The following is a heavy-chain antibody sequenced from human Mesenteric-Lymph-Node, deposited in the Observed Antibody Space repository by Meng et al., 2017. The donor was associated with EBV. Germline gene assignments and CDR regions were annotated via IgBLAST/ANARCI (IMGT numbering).Heavy chain of an antibody. D-gene: IGHD1-26*01. Sequence: QVQLVEAGGGLVKPGGSLRLSCAASGFSFSDYDMSWFRQAPGKGLEWVAYINYGGGSKYYTDSMRGRFAISRDNAKNTLSLQMNSLRAEDTAVYYCTSDLGGATDFWGQGTLVTVAS. CDR3: TSDLGGATDF. CDR2: INYGGGSK. J-gene: IGHJ4*02. V-gene: IGHV3-11*04. CDR1: GFSFSDYD.